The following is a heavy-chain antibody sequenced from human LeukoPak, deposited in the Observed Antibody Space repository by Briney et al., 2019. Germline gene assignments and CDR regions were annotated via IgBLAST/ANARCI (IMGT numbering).Heavy chain of an antibody. CDR2: IIPILGIA. CDR3: ARISKSNYYGMDA. V-gene: IGHV1-69*04. CDR1: GYTFTSYG. J-gene: IGHJ6*02. Sequence: ASVKVSCKASGYTFTSYGISWVRQAPGQGLEWMGRIIPILGIANYAQKFQGRVTITADKSTSTAYMELSSLRSEDTAVYYCARISKSNYYGMDAWGQGTTVTVSS.